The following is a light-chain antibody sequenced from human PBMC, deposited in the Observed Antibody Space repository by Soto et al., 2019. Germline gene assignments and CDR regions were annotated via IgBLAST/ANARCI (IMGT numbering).Light chain of an antibody. CDR2: GAS. CDR3: QHYCSSPRT. CDR1: QSVSSSY. J-gene: IGKJ2*02. V-gene: IGKV3-20*01. Sequence: EIVLTQSPGPLSLSPGERATLSCRASQSVSSSYLAWYQQKPGQAPRLLIYGASSSATGIPDRFSGSGSGTAFTLTISRLEPEDFAVYYCQHYCSSPRTFGQGTKLEIK.